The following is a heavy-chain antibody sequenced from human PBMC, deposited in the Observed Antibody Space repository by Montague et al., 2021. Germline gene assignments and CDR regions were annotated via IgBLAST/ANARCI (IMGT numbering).Heavy chain of an antibody. CDR1: GGSINSASYY. Sequence: SETLSLTCTASGGSINSASYYWGWIRQPPGTGLEWIGSIYYSGSTYYNPSLKSRVTISADTSKNQFSLRLRSVTAADTAVYHCGRRMGFVVVTEHDAFDIWGQGTMVTVSS. V-gene: IGHV4-39*01. D-gene: IGHD2-21*02. CDR3: GRRMGFVVVTEHDAFDI. CDR2: IYYSGST. J-gene: IGHJ3*02.